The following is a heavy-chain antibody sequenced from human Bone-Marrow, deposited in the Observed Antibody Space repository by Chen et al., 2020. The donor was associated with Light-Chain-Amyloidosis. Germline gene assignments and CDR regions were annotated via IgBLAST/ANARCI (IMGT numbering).Heavy chain of an antibody. V-gene: IGHV3-74*01. CDR3: ARARTPTMLDN. CDR1: GFTFNSYW. CDR2: ISTDGSS. Sequence: EVQLVESGGGLVQPGGSLRLSCAASGFTFNSYWMHWVRQAPGKGLVCVSRISTDGSSSYAVSVKGRFTISRDNAKNTLFLQINSLTAEDTAVYYCARARTPTMLDNWGQGTLVTVSS. D-gene: IGHD1-1*01. J-gene: IGHJ4*02.